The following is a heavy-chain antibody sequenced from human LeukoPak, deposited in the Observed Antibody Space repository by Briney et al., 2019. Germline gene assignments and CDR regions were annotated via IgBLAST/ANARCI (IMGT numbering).Heavy chain of an antibody. V-gene: IGHV1-2*02. Sequence: GASVKVSCKPCGYSFTGFYIHWVRQAPGQGLEWMGWISPNSGGTDYAQRFQGRVTMTRDTSISTAYMELSSLRSDDTAVYYCAIQPWGSGNNWYFDLWGRGTLVTVSS. CDR3: AIQPWGSGNNWYFDL. CDR2: ISPNSGGT. CDR1: GYSFTGFY. D-gene: IGHD7-27*01. J-gene: IGHJ2*01.